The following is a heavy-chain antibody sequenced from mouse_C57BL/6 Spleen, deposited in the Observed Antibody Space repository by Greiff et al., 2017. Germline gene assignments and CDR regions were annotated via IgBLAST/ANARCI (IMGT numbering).Heavy chain of an antibody. CDR1: GYTFTSYW. V-gene: IGHV1-55*01. D-gene: IGHD2-5*01. J-gene: IGHJ4*01. CDR3: AVYSNYPNYYAMDY. Sequence: QVQLKQPGAELVKPGASVKMSCKASGYTFTSYWITWVKQRPGQGLEWIGDIYPGSGSTNYNEKFKSKATLTVDTSSSTAYMQLSSLTSEDSAVYYCAVYSNYPNYYAMDYWGQGTSVTVSS. CDR2: IYPGSGST.